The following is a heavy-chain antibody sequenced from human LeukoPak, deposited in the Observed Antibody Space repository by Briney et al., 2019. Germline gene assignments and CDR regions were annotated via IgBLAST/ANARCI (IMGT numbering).Heavy chain of an antibody. V-gene: IGHV4-39*01. J-gene: IGHJ4*02. CDR3: ARHSVAGTSGVTLRNFDY. CDR1: GGSISSSSYY. D-gene: IGHD6-19*01. Sequence: PSETLSLTCTVSGGSISSSSYYWGWIRQPPGKGREWIGSIYYSGSTYYNPSLKSRVTISVDTSKNQFSLKLSSVTAADTAVYYCARHSVAGTSGVTLRNFDYWGQGTLVTVSS. CDR2: IYYSGST.